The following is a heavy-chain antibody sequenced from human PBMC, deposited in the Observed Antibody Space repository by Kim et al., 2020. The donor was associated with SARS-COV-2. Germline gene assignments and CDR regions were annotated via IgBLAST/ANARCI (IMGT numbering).Heavy chain of an antibody. V-gene: IGHV3-30*04. CDR2: ISYDGSNK. CDR3: ARDPSSHSYYNSGGYYHFYYYGMDV. Sequence: GGSLRLSCAASGFTFSTYAMHWVRQAPGKGLEWVAVISYDGSNKYYVDSAKGRFTISRDNSKNTLYLQMNSLRAEDTAVYYCARDPSSHSYYNSGGYYHFYYYGMDVWGQGTTVTVSS. CDR1: GFTFSTYA. J-gene: IGHJ6*02. D-gene: IGHD3-22*01.